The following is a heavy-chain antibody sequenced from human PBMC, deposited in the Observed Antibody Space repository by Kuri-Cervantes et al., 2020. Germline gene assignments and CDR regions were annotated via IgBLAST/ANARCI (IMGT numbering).Heavy chain of an antibody. CDR1: GGTFSSYA. D-gene: IGHD1-26*01. CDR2: INPSGGST. V-gene: IGHV1-46*01. CDR3: ARDLSALRGGSSGGTPHGVD. J-gene: IGHJ4*02. Sequence: ASVKVSCKASGGTFSSYAISWVRQAPGQGLEWMGIINPSGGSTSYAQKFQGRVTMTRDTSTSTVYMELSGLRSEDTAVYYCARDLSALRGGSSGGTPHGVDWGQGTLVTVSS.